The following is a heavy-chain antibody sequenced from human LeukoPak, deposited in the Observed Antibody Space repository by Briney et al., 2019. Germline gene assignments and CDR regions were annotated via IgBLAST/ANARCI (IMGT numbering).Heavy chain of an antibody. V-gene: IGHV3-30*18. D-gene: IGHD3-3*01. J-gene: IGHJ4*02. Sequence: PGGSLRLSCAASGFTFSSYGMHWVRQAPGKGLEWVAVISYDGSNKYYADSVKGRFTISRDNSKNTLYLQMNSLRAEDTAVYYCAKDYRREFWSGYYFYFDYWGQGTLVTVSS. CDR1: GFTFSSYG. CDR3: AKDYRREFWSGYYFYFDY. CDR2: ISYDGSNK.